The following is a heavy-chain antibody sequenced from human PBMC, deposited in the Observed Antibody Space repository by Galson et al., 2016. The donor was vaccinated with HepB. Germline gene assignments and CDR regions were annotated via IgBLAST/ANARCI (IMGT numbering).Heavy chain of an antibody. CDR1: GGSISSNW. CDR3: ARHIAVSGTRGFDY. V-gene: IGHV4-4*03. Sequence: PETLSLTCAVSGGSISSNWWSWVRQPPGKGLDWIGEIYHTGRTNFNPSLQSRVTMSIDNSKNQFSLELTSVTAADTATYYCARHIAVSGTRGFDYWGQGILVTVSS. J-gene: IGHJ4*02. CDR2: IYHTGRT. D-gene: IGHD6-19*01.